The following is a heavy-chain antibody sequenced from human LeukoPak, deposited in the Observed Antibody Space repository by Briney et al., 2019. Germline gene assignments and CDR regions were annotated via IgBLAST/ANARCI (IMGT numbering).Heavy chain of an antibody. CDR2: ISAYNGNT. CDR1: GYTFTSYG. J-gene: IGHJ4*01. V-gene: IGHV1-18*01. CDR3: VRDKDRYDFDGSAY. Sequence: GASVKVSCKASGYTFTSYGISWVRQAPGQGLERMGWISAYNGNTNYAQKLQGRVTMTTDTSTSTAYMELRSLRSDDTAVYYCVRDKDRYDFDGSAYWGQGTLVTVSS. D-gene: IGHD3-3*01.